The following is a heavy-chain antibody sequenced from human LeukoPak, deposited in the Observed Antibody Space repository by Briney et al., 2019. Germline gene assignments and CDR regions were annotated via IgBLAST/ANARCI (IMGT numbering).Heavy chain of an antibody. CDR2: IHSNGGA. J-gene: IGHJ5*02. CDR3: ASSNLGSLGQFDP. Sequence: MPSETLSLTCTVSGGSISNYYWSWIRQPPGKGLEWIGFIHSNGGANYNTSLNSRATISRDTSRSQVSLKLTSVTAADTAVYYCASSNLGSLGQFDPWGQGTLVTVSS. CDR1: GGSISNYY. V-gene: IGHV4-59*01. D-gene: IGHD3-10*01.